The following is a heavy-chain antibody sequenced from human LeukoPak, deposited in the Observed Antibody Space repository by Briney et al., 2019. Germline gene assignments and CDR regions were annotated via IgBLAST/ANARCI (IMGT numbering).Heavy chain of an antibody. D-gene: IGHD2-21*02. CDR1: GGSFSGYY. V-gene: IGHV4-34*01. CDR3: ARGGGDRIYWFDP. Sequence: SETLSLTCAVYGGSFSGYYWSWIRQPPGKGLEWIGEINHSGSTNYNPSLKSRVTISVDTSKNQFSLKLSSVTAADTAVYYCARGGGDRIYWFDPWGQGTLVTVSS. J-gene: IGHJ5*02. CDR2: INHSGST.